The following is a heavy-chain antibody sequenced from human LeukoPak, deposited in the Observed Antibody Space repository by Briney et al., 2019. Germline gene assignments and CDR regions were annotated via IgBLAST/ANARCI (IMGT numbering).Heavy chain of an antibody. Sequence: PGGSLRLSCAASGFTFDDYAMHWVRQAPGKGLEWVSGISWNSGSIGYADSVKGRFTISRDNAKNSLYLQMKSLRAEDMALYYCAKDSEYSSSSGFDYWGQGTLVTVSS. CDR2: ISWNSGSI. D-gene: IGHD6-6*01. J-gene: IGHJ4*02. CDR1: GFTFDDYA. CDR3: AKDSEYSSSSGFDY. V-gene: IGHV3-9*03.